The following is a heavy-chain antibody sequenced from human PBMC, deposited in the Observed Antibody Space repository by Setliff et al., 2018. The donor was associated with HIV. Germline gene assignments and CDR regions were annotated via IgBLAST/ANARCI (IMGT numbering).Heavy chain of an antibody. CDR2: IFYSGTT. D-gene: IGHD1-26*01. CDR1: GGSINGHY. J-gene: IGHJ3*02. Sequence: PSETLSLTCTVSGGSINGHYWSWIRQPPGKALEWIGYIFYSGTTNYNPSLKSRVTISIDTSKNQFSLKLSSMTAADTAVYYCARVIVGATTGNAFDIWGQGTTVTVSS. CDR3: ARVIVGATTGNAFDI. V-gene: IGHV4-59*08.